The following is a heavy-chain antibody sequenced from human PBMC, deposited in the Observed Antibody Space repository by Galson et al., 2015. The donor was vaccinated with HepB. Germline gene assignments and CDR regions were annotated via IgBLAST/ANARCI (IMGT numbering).Heavy chain of an antibody. CDR1: GFTFSSYS. J-gene: IGHJ3*02. Sequence: SLRLSCAASGFTFSSYSMNWVRQAPGKGLEWVSSISSSSSYIYYADSVKGRFTISRDNAKNSLYLQMNSLRAEDTAVYYCARVLTGYWRFGSSAFDIWGQGTMVTVSS. D-gene: IGHD3-9*01. CDR3: ARVLTGYWRFGSSAFDI. CDR2: ISSSSSYI. V-gene: IGHV3-21*01.